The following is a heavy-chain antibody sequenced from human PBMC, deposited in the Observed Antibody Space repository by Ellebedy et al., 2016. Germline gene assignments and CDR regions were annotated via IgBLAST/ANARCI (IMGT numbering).Heavy chain of an antibody. V-gene: IGHV3-21*01. Sequence: GESLKISCTASGFTLSVYSMNWVRQAPGKGLEWVSSISSSSSYIYYADSVKGRFTISRDNAKNSLYLQMNSLRAEDTAVYYCARVPMVTFRYFDYWGQGTLVTVSS. D-gene: IGHD5-18*01. CDR3: ARVPMVTFRYFDY. J-gene: IGHJ4*02. CDR1: GFTLSVYS. CDR2: ISSSSSYI.